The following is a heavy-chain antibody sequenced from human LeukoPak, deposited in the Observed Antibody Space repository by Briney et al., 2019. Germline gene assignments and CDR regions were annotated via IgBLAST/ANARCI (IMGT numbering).Heavy chain of an antibody. CDR2: ISSSGSTI. Sequence: GGSLRLSCAASGFXFSSYEISWVRQAPGKGLEWVSYISSSGSTIYYADSVKGRFTISRDNAKNSLYLQMNSLRAEDTAVYFCARDGDDSSSWPEYFQHWGQGTLVTVSS. D-gene: IGHD6-13*01. CDR3: ARDGDDSSSWPEYFQH. J-gene: IGHJ1*01. V-gene: IGHV3-48*03. CDR1: GFXFSSYE.